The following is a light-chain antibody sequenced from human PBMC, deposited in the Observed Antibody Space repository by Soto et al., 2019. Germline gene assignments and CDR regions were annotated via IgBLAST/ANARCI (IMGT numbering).Light chain of an antibody. V-gene: IGLV4-69*01. CDR3: QTWGTVNVI. CDR2: VNSDGSH. Sequence: QLVLTQSPSASASLGASVKLTCTLSSGHNSYSIAWHQQQPEKGPRYLMKVNSDGSHNKGDGLPDRFSGSSSGAERYLTISSLQSEDEADYYCQTWGTVNVIFGGGTKLTVL. J-gene: IGLJ2*01. CDR1: SGHNSYS.